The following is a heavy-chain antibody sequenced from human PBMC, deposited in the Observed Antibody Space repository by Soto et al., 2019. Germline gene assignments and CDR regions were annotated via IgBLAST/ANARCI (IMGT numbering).Heavy chain of an antibody. CDR2: ISAHNGNT. Sequence: QVHLVQSGAEVKKPGASVKVSCKGSGYTFTTYGITWVRQAPGQGLEWMGWISAHNGNTNYAQKLQGRVTVTRDTSTSTASMELRSLRSDDKDVYYCARGRYGDYWGQGALVTVSS. D-gene: IGHD1-1*01. V-gene: IGHV1-18*01. CDR3: ARGRYGDY. CDR1: GYTFTTYG. J-gene: IGHJ4*02.